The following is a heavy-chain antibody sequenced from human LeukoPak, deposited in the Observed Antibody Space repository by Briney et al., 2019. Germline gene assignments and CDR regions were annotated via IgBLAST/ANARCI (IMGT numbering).Heavy chain of an antibody. CDR3: AKGGYSSGSNDY. CDR2: ISGSGGST. D-gene: IGHD6-19*01. Sequence: GGSLRLSCAASGFTSSSYAMSWVCQAPGKGLEWVSAISGSGGSTYYADSVKGRFTISRDNSKNTLYLQMNSLRAEDTAVYYCAKGGYSSGSNDYWGQGTLVTVSS. CDR1: GFTSSSYA. V-gene: IGHV3-23*01. J-gene: IGHJ4*02.